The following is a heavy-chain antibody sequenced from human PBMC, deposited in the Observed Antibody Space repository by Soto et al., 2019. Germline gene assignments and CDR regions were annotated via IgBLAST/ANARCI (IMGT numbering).Heavy chain of an antibody. CDR3: ARGLVYYDFGSGYSSGGRNWFDP. CDR2: MNPNSGNT. CDR1: GYTFTSYD. J-gene: IGHJ5*02. D-gene: IGHD3-3*01. V-gene: IGHV1-8*01. Sequence: GASVKVSCKASGYTFTSYDINWVRQATGQGLEWMGWMNPNSGNTGYAQKFQGRVTMTRNTSISTAYMELSSLRSEDTAVYYCARGLVYYDFGSGYSSGGRNWFDPWGQGTLVTVSS.